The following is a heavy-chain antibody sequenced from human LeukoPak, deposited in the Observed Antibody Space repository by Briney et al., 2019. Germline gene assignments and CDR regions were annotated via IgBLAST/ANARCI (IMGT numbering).Heavy chain of an antibody. Sequence: GGSLRLSCAASGFTFSGSAMHWVRQASGKGLEWVGRIRRKANSYATAYAASVKGRFTISRDDSKNTAYLQMNSLKTEDTAVYYCTRRGSIAVAGMGDYWGQGTLVTVSS. J-gene: IGHJ4*02. CDR1: GFTFSGSA. V-gene: IGHV3-73*01. CDR3: TRRGSIAVAGMGDY. D-gene: IGHD6-19*01. CDR2: IRRKANSYAT.